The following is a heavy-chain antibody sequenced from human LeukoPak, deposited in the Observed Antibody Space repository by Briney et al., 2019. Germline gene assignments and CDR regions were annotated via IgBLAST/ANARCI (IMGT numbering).Heavy chain of an antibody. CDR1: GGTLSSYA. Sequence: GASVKVSCKASGGTLSSYAISWVRQAPGQGLEWMGGIIPIFGTANYAQKFQGRVTITADESTSTAYMELSSLRSEDTAVYYCARDPYYYDSSGRLGFDPWGQGTLVTVSS. J-gene: IGHJ5*02. CDR2: IIPIFGTA. V-gene: IGHV1-69*13. D-gene: IGHD3-22*01. CDR3: ARDPYYYDSSGRLGFDP.